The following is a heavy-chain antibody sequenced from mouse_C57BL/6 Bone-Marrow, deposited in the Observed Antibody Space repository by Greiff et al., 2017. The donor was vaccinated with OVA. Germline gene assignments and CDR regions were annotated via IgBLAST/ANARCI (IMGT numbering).Heavy chain of an antibody. V-gene: IGHV1-59*01. Sequence: QVQLQQPGAELVRPGTSVKLSCKASGYTFTSYWMHWVKQRPGQGLEWIGVIDPSDSYTNYNQKFKGKATLTVDTSSSTAYMQLRSLTSEDSAVYYCARRGAPRFDVWGTGTTVTVSS. D-gene: IGHD1-3*01. CDR3: ARRGAPRFDV. J-gene: IGHJ1*03. CDR1: GYTFTSYW. CDR2: IDPSDSYT.